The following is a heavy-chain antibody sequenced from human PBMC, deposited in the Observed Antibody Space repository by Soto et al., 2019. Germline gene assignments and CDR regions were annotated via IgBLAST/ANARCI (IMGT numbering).Heavy chain of an antibody. CDR3: AKDHRPYSSGWFDY. V-gene: IGHV3-23*01. CDR2: ISGSGGST. CDR1: GFTFSSYA. J-gene: IGHJ4*02. Sequence: PGGSLRLSCAASGFTFSSYAMSWVRQAPGKGLEWVSAISGSGGSTYYADSVKGRFTISRDNSKNTLYLQMNSLRAEDTAVYYCAKDHRPYSSGWFDYWGQGTLVTSPQ. D-gene: IGHD6-19*01.